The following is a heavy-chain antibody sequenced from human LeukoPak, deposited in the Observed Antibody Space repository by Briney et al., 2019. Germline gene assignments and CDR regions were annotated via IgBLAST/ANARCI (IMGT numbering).Heavy chain of an antibody. D-gene: IGHD3-16*01. Sequence: GGSLRLSCAASGFNFNRYAMSWVRQAPGKGLEWVSGIIDNGDTTYHANSVKGRFTISRDNSKNTLYLQMHSLRAEDAAVYYCAKLGGQEIYNYYVGVWGKGTTVAVSS. CDR2: IIDNGDTT. J-gene: IGHJ6*03. CDR1: GFNFNRYA. CDR3: AKLGGQEIYNYYVGV. V-gene: IGHV3-23*01.